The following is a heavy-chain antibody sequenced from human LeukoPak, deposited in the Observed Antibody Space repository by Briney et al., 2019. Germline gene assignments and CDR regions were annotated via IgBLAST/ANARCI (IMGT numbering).Heavy chain of an antibody. J-gene: IGHJ4*02. CDR2: ISSSSYI. V-gene: IGHV3-21*01. Sequence: GGSLRLSCAASGFTFSSYSMNWVRQAPGKGLEWVSSISSSSYIYYADSVKGRFTISRDNAKNSLYLQMNSLRAEDTAVYYCARDLEYYYDSSGYPDYWGQGTLVTVSS. CDR3: ARDLEYYYDSSGYPDY. CDR1: GFTFSSYS. D-gene: IGHD3-22*01.